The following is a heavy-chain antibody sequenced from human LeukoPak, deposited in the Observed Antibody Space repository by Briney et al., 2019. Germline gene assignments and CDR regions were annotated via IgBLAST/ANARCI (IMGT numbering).Heavy chain of an antibody. CDR1: GGSISSSSYY. J-gene: IGHJ4*02. CDR3: ARTTVTTGCFDY. CDR2: IYYSGST. V-gene: IGHV4-39*01. Sequence: NPSETLSLTCTVSGGSISSSSYYWGWIRQPPGKGLEWIGSIYYSGSTYYNPSLKSRFTISVDTSKNQFSLKLSSVTAADTAVYYCARTTVTTGCFDYWGQGTLVTVSS. D-gene: IGHD4-11*01.